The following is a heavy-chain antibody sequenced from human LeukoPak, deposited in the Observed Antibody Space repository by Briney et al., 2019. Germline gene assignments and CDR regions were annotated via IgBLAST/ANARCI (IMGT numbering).Heavy chain of an antibody. J-gene: IGHJ4*02. CDR3: ASGGSYFGY. Sequence: GGSLRLSCEGSGFTFSSYWMSWVRQAPGKGLEWVANIRQDGSEKYYVDSVKGRFTISRDNAKNSLFLQMNSLRADDTAVYYCASGGSYFGYWGQGTLVTVSS. CDR2: IRQDGSEK. CDR1: GFTFSSYW. V-gene: IGHV3-7*05.